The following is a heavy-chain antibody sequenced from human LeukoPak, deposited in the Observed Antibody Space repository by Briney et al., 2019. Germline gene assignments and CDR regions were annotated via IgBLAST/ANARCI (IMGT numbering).Heavy chain of an antibody. J-gene: IGHJ4*02. Sequence: GGSLRLSCAAPGFSISDYAMSWVRQAPGAGLEWVSVISGSGTSTYYADSVKGRFTISRDSSRNTVSLQMNSLRAEDTAVYYCAESGWGGSSLYAYFDYWGQGTLVTVSS. CDR3: AESGWGGSSLYAYFDY. D-gene: IGHD6-13*01. CDR2: ISGSGTST. V-gene: IGHV3-23*01. CDR1: GFSISDYA.